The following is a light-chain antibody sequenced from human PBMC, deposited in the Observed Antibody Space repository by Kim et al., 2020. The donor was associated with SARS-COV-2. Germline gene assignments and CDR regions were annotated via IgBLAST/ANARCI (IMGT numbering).Light chain of an antibody. CDR2: QDN. V-gene: IGLV3-1*01. J-gene: IGLJ2*01. CDR3: QVWDNSLGV. Sequence: SYELTQPPSVSVSPGETATISCTGDNLQFKYVCWYQRTAGHSPVLVLYQDNKRPSGIPERFSGSNSGNTATLTISGTQAVDEADYYCQVWDNSLGVFGAGTKWTV. CDR1: NLQFKY.